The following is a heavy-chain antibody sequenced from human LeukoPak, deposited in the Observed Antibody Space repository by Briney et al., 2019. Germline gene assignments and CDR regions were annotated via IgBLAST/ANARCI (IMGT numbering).Heavy chain of an antibody. CDR1: GFTFGDYA. J-gene: IGHJ4*02. Sequence: GGSLRLSCTASGFTFGDYAMSWFRQAPGKGLEWVGFIRSKAYGGTTEYAASVKGRFTISRDDSKSIAYLQMNSLKTEDTAVYYCTRGTYYDGYYFDYWGQGTLVTVSS. CDR2: IRSKAYGGTT. D-gene: IGHD3-22*01. CDR3: TRGTYYDGYYFDY. V-gene: IGHV3-49*03.